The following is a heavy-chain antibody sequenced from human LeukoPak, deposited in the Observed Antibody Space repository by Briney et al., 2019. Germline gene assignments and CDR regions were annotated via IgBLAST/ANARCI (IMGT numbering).Heavy chain of an antibody. V-gene: IGHV4-38-2*02. D-gene: IGHD6-13*01. CDR2: IFHSGNT. CDR1: GYSISSGYF. J-gene: IGHJ5*02. CDR3: ARVGSSSWYVTGWFDP. Sequence: ASETLSLTCTVSGYSISSGYFWGWIRQPPGKGLEWVGTIFHSGNTYYNPSFKSRVTMSVDTSKNQFSLKLSSVTAADTAVYYCARVGSSSWYVTGWFDPWGQGTLVTVSS.